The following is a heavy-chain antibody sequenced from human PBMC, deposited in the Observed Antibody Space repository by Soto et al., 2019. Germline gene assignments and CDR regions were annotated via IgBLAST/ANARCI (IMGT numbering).Heavy chain of an antibody. D-gene: IGHD5-18*01. CDR1: GDTFTNFD. CDR2: MRADSGHS. Sequence: QVQLVQPGTEVRKPGASVKVSCETSGDTFTNFDLNWVRQASGQGLEWIGWMRADSGHSGHARKFQGRVTLTTDTSTRTAYMELRSLRSDDTAVYFCARDGFYAGLGRYSYGYSPPRYYGMDVWGQGTTVTVSS. CDR3: ARDGFYAGLGRYSYGYSPPRYYGMDV. J-gene: IGHJ6*02. V-gene: IGHV1-8*01.